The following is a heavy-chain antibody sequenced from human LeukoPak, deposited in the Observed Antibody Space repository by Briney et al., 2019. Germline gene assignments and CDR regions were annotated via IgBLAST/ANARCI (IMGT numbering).Heavy chain of an antibody. CDR3: ARDKRHSYGRYFDH. CDR1: GDSISTCH. D-gene: IGHD5-18*01. Sequence: SETLSLTCSVSGDSISTCHWNWIRKPPGKGLEWIGYMQSTGNSNYNPSLKSRVSMSVETSKNRIVLNLSSVTAADTAVYYCARDKRHSYGRYFDHWGQGLLVTVSS. CDR2: MQSTGNS. V-gene: IGHV4-59*01. J-gene: IGHJ4*02.